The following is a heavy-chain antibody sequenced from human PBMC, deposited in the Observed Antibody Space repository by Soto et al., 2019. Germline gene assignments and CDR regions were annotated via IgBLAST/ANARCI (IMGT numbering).Heavy chain of an antibody. J-gene: IGHJ4*02. CDR2: INPFNAKA. D-gene: IGHD2-15*01. Sequence: ASVKVSCKTSGYIFTTFGLSWVRQAPGQGLEWLGWINPFNAKAQFAQTFEGRINMTTDTSTTTAYMDLRSLRSDDTAVYYCARIACSGGRCSFDYWGQGALVTVSS. CDR1: GYIFTTFG. CDR3: ARIACSGGRCSFDY. V-gene: IGHV1-18*01.